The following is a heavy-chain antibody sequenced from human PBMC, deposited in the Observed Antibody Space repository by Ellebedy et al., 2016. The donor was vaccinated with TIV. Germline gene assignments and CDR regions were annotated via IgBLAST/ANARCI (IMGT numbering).Heavy chain of an antibody. V-gene: IGHV1-18*01. CDR3: ARGFRYGSVRWPLDH. Sequence: AASVKVSCKASGYTLMSYGICWVRQAPGQGLKWMGWVSPYDGNTNYAQKFQGRVTMTIDTSPSTGYMELRSLRSDDTAVYYCARGFRYGSVRWPLDHWGQGTLVTVSS. CDR1: GYTLMSYG. J-gene: IGHJ4*02. D-gene: IGHD4-23*01. CDR2: VSPYDGNT.